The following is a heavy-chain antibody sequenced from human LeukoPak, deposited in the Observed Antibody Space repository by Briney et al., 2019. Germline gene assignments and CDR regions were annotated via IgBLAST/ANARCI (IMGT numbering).Heavy chain of an antibody. CDR2: IIPIFGTA. D-gene: IGHD2-15*01. J-gene: IGHJ4*01. Sequence: SVKVSSKASGGTFSSYVISWVRQAPGQGLEWMGGIIPIFGTANYAQTFQGRVKITTDESTSTAYMELCSLRSEDTVVYYSARGWYDSPFDFDYWGHGTLVTVSS. CDR3: ARGWYDSPFDFDY. CDR1: GGTFSSYV. V-gene: IGHV1-69*05.